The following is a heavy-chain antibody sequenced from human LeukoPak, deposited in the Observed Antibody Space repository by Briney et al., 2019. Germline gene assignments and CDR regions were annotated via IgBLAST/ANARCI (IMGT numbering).Heavy chain of an antibody. CDR3: AKDGVLLWFGDFDY. J-gene: IGHJ4*02. CDR1: GFTFSRYA. Sequence: GGPQRLFCAASGFTFSRYAMSWVRQSPGKGLECVSAISGSGGSTYYADSVKGRFTISRDNSKNTLYLQMNSLRAEDTAVYYCAKDGVLLWFGDFDYWGQGTLVTVSS. D-gene: IGHD3-10*01. CDR2: ISGSGGST. V-gene: IGHV3-23*01.